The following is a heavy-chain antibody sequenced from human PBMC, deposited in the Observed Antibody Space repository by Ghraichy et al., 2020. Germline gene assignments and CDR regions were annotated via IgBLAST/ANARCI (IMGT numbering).Heavy chain of an antibody. J-gene: IGHJ4*02. CDR1: GGSIRSSFYY. Sequence: SETLSLTCTVSGGSIRSSFYYWGWIRQPPGRGLEWIGSIYFSGNTYYNPSLKSRVTISVDTSRNQFSLKLSFVTAADTAVYYCARQMGSETYRYFDYWGQGTLVTVSS. V-gene: IGHV4-39*01. CDR2: IYFSGNT. D-gene: IGHD3-10*01. CDR3: ARQMGSETYRYFDY.